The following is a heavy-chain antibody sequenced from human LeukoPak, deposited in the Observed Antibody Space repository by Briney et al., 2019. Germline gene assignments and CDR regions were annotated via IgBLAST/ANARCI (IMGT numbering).Heavy chain of an antibody. V-gene: IGHV1-69*13. D-gene: IGHD3-3*01. J-gene: IGHJ4*02. Sequence: ASVKVSCKASGGTFSSYAINWVRQAPGQGLEWMGGIIPIFGTANYAQRFQGRVTITADESTSTAYMELSSLRSEDTAVYYCARGFKGPLVDFGGNDYWGQGTLVTVSS. CDR1: GGTFSSYA. CDR2: IIPIFGTA. CDR3: ARGFKGPLVDFGGNDY.